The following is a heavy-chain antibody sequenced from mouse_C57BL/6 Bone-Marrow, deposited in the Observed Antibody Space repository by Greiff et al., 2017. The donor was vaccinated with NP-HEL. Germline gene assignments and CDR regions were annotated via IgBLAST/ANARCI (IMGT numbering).Heavy chain of an antibody. J-gene: IGHJ4*01. CDR2: IYHGSGST. CDR1: GYTFTSYW. D-gene: IGHD2-5*01. V-gene: IGHV1-55*01. CDR3: ARGTPYYYSNHLNAMDY. Sequence: QVQLQQPGAELVKPGASVKMSCKASGYTFTSYWITWVKQRPGQGLEWIGDIYHGSGSTNYNEKFKSKATLTVDTSSSTAYMQLSSLTSEDSAVYYCARGTPYYYSNHLNAMDYWGQGTSVTVSS.